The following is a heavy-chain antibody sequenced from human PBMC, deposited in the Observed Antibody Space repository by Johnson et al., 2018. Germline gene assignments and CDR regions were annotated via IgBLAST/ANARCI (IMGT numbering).Heavy chain of an antibody. CDR1: GFTFSSSS. D-gene: IGHD6-19*01. Sequence: VQLVQSGGGLVNPGGSLRLSCAGSGFTFSSSSLNWVRQAPGKGLEWVSSITVSSDYLYYADSVKGRFSISRDDAKNSLYLHMDRLRAAATAVYSWARDLVTQSGWLAGFDVWSQGKMVTVSS. CDR2: ITVSSDYL. V-gene: IGHV3-21*01. J-gene: IGHJ3*01. CDR3: ARDLVTQSGWLAGFDV.